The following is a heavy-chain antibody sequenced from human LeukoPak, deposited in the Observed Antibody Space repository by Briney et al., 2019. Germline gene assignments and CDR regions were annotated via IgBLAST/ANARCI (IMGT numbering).Heavy chain of an antibody. CDR1: GYAFTSYG. CDR3: ARDSDIVVVVAANYFDY. D-gene: IGHD2-15*01. CDR2: ISAYNGNT. Sequence: ASVKVSCKASGYAFTSYGISWVRQAPGQGLEWMGWISAYNGNTNYAQKLQGRVTMTTDTSTSTAYMELSRLRSDDTAVYYCARDSDIVVVVAANYFDYWGQGTLVTVSS. V-gene: IGHV1-18*01. J-gene: IGHJ4*02.